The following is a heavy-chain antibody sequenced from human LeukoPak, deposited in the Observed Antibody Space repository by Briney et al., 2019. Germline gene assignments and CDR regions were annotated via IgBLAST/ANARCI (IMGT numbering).Heavy chain of an antibody. CDR2: INHSGST. V-gene: IGHV4-34*01. CDR1: GGSFSGYY. Sequence: SETLSLTCAVYGGSFSGYYWSWIRQPPGKGLEWIGEINHSGSTNYNPSLKSRVTISVDTSKNQFSLKLSSVTAADTAVYYCARGRVGYDVLVRAFDIWGQGTMVTVSS. D-gene: IGHD3-10*01. CDR3: ARGRVGYDVLVRAFDI. J-gene: IGHJ3*02.